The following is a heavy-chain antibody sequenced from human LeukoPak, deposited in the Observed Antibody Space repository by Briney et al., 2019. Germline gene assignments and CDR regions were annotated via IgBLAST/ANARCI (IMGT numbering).Heavy chain of an antibody. Sequence: GSLRLSCAASGFSFSINAMTWVRQAPGKGLECVSAITGDGATTYYADSVRGRFTISRDNSKNTLYLQMNSLRAEDTAVYYCAKKARTFDYWGQGTLVTVSS. CDR2: ITGDGATT. J-gene: IGHJ4*02. CDR3: AKKARTFDY. CDR1: GFSFSINA. V-gene: IGHV3-23*01. D-gene: IGHD6-6*01.